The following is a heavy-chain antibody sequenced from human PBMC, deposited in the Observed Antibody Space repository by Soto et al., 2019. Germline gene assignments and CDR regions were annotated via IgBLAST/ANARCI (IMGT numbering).Heavy chain of an antibody. J-gene: IGHJ5*02. D-gene: IGHD3-16*01. CDR3: AKQTVELSLGGFDP. Sequence: QVRLVQSGAEVQKPGASVKLSCEASGYTFATYYVHWVRQAPGQGLEWMGKVNPSGGTTTFAQKVQGRVKMIWDGSAKSVYMEMRSLNADATAVYYCAKQTVELSLGGFDPWGQGTLVTVS. CDR1: GYTFATYY. CDR2: VNPSGGTT. V-gene: IGHV1-46*01.